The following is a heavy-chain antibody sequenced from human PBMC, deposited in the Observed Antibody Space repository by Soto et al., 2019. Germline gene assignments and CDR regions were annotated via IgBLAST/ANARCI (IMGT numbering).Heavy chain of an antibody. Sequence: PGGSLRLSCAASGFNFSGSAIHWVRQASGKELEWVGRIRSRANNYATSSAASVKGRFKFSRDDSKNTAYLQMSTLKTEDTAVYYCNRGQGAPIGDYYDHGMDVWGQGTTVTVSS. CDR2: IRSRANNYAT. V-gene: IGHV3-73*01. D-gene: IGHD2-2*02. CDR3: NRGQGAPIGDYYDHGMDV. J-gene: IGHJ6*02. CDR1: GFNFSGSA.